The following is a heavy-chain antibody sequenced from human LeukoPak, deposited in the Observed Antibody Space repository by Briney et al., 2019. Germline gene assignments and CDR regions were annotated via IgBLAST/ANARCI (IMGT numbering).Heavy chain of an antibody. CDR2: IFYSGST. D-gene: IGHD3-3*01. Sequence: KPSETLSLTCTVPGGSISNYYWSWIRQPPGKGLEWIGHIFYSGSTNYNPSLKSRVTISVDTSKNQFSLKLTSVTAADTAVYYCARTYHDVFSGLAQIDYWGQGTLVTVSS. J-gene: IGHJ4*02. V-gene: IGHV4-59*01. CDR1: GGSISNYY. CDR3: ARTYHDVFSGLAQIDY.